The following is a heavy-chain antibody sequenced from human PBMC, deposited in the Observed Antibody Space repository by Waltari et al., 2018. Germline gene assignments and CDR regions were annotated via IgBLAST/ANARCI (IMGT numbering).Heavy chain of an antibody. CDR2: IIPIFGTA. CDR1: GGTFSSYA. V-gene: IGHV1-69*05. D-gene: IGHD2-2*01. Sequence: QVQLVQSGAEVKKPGSSVTVSCKASGGTFSSYAISWVRRAPGQGLEWSGGIIPIFGTANYAQKFQGRVTITTDESTSTAYMELSSLRSEDTAVYYCARGGVDRPPPGDIVVVPAATWGQGTLVTVSS. CDR3: ARGGVDRPPPGDIVVVPAAT. J-gene: IGHJ4*02.